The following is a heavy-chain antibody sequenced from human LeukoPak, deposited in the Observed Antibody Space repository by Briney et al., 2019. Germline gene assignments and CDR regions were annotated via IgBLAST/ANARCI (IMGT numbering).Heavy chain of an antibody. Sequence: PGGSLRLSCAASGFTFSNYAMSWVRQAPGRGLEWVLGISNSGGDTQYADSVKGRFTISRDNSKNTLYLQMNSLKTEDTAVYYCTTDGVGIEGATFDYWGQGTLVTVSS. CDR3: TTDGVGIEGATFDY. V-gene: IGHV3-23*01. CDR1: GFTFSNYA. J-gene: IGHJ4*02. CDR2: ISNSGGDT. D-gene: IGHD1-26*01.